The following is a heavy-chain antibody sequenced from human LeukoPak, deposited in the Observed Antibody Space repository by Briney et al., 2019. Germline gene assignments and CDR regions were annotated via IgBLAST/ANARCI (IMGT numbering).Heavy chain of an antibody. J-gene: IGHJ4*02. Sequence: PSETLSLTCTVSGGSISSGSYYWSWIRQPAGKGLEWIGRIYTSGSTNYNPSLKSRVTMSVDTSKNQFSLKLSSVTAADTAVYYCARERSLGRYSGYDSRSTIDYWGQGTLVTVSS. CDR3: ARERSLGRYSGYDSRSTIDY. D-gene: IGHD5-12*01. CDR1: GGSISSGSYY. V-gene: IGHV4-61*02. CDR2: IYTSGST.